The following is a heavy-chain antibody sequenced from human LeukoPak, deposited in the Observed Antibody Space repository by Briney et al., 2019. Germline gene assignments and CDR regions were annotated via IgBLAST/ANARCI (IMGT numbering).Heavy chain of an antibody. CDR2: ISTDGNDK. D-gene: IGHD5/OR15-5a*01. CDR3: AKDKSVSADYYFDY. Sequence: GGSLRLSCAASGFTYSGYAMHWVRQAPGKGLEWLTVISTDGNDKHYADSVKGRFTVSRDNSKNTLFLQMNNLRTEDTAVYYCAKDKSVSADYYFDYWGQGTLVTVSS. CDR1: GFTYSGYA. J-gene: IGHJ4*02. V-gene: IGHV3-30*04.